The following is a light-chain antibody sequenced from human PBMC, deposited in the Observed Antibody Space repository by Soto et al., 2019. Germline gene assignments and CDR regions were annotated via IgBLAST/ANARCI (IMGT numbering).Light chain of an antibody. CDR1: QSISSY. CDR3: EQSYSTLFT. V-gene: IGKV1-39*01. J-gene: IGKJ3*01. Sequence: DIQMTQSPSSLSASVGDRVTITCRESQSISSYLNWYQQKPGKAPKLLIYAASSLQSGVPSRFSGSGSGTDFTLTISSLQPEDFARYYCEQSYSTLFTFGPGTKVDIK. CDR2: AAS.